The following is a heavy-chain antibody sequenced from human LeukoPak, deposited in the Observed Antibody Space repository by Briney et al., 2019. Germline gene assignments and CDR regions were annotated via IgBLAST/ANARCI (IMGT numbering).Heavy chain of an antibody. CDR3: ARVLLWFGEHI. Sequence: PSETLSLTCTVYGGSFSGYYWSWIRQPPGKGLEWIGEINHSGSTNYNPSLKSRVTISVDTSKNQFSLKLSSVTAADTAVYYCARVLLWFGEHIWGQGTMITVSS. CDR1: GGSFSGYY. V-gene: IGHV4-34*01. CDR2: INHSGST. J-gene: IGHJ3*02. D-gene: IGHD3-10*01.